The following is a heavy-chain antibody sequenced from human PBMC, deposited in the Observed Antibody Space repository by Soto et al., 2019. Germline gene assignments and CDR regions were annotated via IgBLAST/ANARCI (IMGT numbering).Heavy chain of an antibody. V-gene: IGHV3-23*01. CDR2: TSSGGVST. CDR3: AKGKSSSWYSDS. CDR1: GFTFSSYV. D-gene: IGHD6-13*01. J-gene: IGHJ4*02. Sequence: GGSLRLSCAASGFTFSSYVMSWVRQAPGKGLEWVSGTSSGGVSTYYADSVKGRFTISRDNSNNTLYLQMNSLRAEDTAVYYCAKGKSSSWYSDSWGQGTLVTVSS.